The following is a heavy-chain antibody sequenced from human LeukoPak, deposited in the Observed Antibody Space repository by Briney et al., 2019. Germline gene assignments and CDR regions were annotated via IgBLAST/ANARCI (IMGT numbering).Heavy chain of an antibody. V-gene: IGHV4-39*01. CDR1: GGSISSSSYY. Sequence: PSETLSLTCSVSGGSISSSSYYWGWIRQPPGKGLEWIGSIYYSRSTYHNPSLKSRVTISVDTSKNQFSLKLSSVTAADTAAYYCARRSMTTVTDWGQGTLVTVSS. J-gene: IGHJ4*02. D-gene: IGHD4-17*01. CDR2: IYYSRST. CDR3: ARRSMTTVTD.